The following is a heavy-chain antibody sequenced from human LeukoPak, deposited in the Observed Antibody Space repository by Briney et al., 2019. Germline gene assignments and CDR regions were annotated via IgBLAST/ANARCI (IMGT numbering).Heavy chain of an antibody. Sequence: LPGGSLRLSCVVSGFRFSSYAMSWVRLAPGKGLEWVSSMSSSGDSTFYADSVKGRFTMSRDNSKNTLYLQMNSLGDEDTAVYYCAKVFTTGTRLPWGYGMDGWGQGVTVIVSS. CDR1: GFRFSSYA. V-gene: IGHV3-23*01. J-gene: IGHJ6*02. D-gene: IGHD1-1*01. CDR2: MSSSGDST. CDR3: AKVFTTGTRLPWGYGMDG.